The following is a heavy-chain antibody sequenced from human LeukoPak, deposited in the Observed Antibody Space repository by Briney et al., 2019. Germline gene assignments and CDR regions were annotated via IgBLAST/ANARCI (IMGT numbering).Heavy chain of an antibody. J-gene: IGHJ4*02. CDR1: GGSISGYY. CDR2: IYYSGST. V-gene: IGHV4-59*01. Sequence: PSETLSLTCTVSGGSISGYYWSWIRQPPGKGLEWIGYIYYSGSTNYNPSLKSRVTISVDTSKNQFSLKLSSVTAADTAVYYYTGGCFGQLLDGWGQGTLVTVSS. D-gene: IGHD3-10*01. CDR3: TGGCFGQLLDG.